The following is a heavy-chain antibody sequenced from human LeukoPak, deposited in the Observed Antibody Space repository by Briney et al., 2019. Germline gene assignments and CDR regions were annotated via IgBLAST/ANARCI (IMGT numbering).Heavy chain of an antibody. D-gene: IGHD1-14*01. CDR2: ISSSSSYI. J-gene: IGHJ4*02. CDR1: GFTFSSYS. CDR3: ARRWVSGSNFDS. V-gene: IGHV3-21*01. Sequence: PGGSLRLSCAASGFTFSSYSMNWVRQAPGKGLEWVSSISSSSSYIYYADSVKGRFTISRDNAKNSLYLQMNSLRVEDTAVYYCARRWVSGSNFDSWGQGTLVTVSS.